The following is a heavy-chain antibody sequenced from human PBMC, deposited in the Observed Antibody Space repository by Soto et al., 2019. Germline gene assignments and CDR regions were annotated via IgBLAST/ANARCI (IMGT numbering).Heavy chain of an antibody. V-gene: IGHV1-46*03. CDR2: INPSGGST. J-gene: IGHJ4*02. CDR1: GYTFTSYY. D-gene: IGHD3-10*01. Sequence: QVQLVQSGAEVKKPGASVKVCCEASGYTFTSYYMHWVRQAPGQGLEWMGIINPSGGSTSYAQKFQGRVTMTRDTSTSTVYMELSSLRSEDTAVYYCARGPVLLWFGGGGDYFDYWGQATLVTVSS. CDR3: ARGPVLLWFGGGGDYFDY.